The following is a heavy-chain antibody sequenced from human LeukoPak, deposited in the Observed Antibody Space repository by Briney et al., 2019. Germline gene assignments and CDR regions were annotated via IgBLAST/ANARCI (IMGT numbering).Heavy chain of an antibody. CDR2: INPSGGST. CDR1: GYTFTSYY. J-gene: IGHJ6*03. Sequence: GASVKVSCKASGYTFTSYYMHWVRQAPGQGLEWMGIINPSGGSTSYAQKFQGGVTMTRDTSTSTVYMELSSLRSEDTAVYYCARDSVVVAATPRLYYYYYYMDVWGKGTTVTVSS. CDR3: ARDSVVVAATPRLYYYYYYMDV. D-gene: IGHD2-15*01. V-gene: IGHV1-46*01.